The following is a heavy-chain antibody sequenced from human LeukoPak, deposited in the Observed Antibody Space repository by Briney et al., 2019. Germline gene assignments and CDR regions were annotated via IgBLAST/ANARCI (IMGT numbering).Heavy chain of an antibody. Sequence: PGGSLRLSCAASGFDFSTNGLYWVRQAPGKGLDWVAFSRHDKDDKYYTDSVKGRFTISRDNSQNTLYLQMTSLRVDDTAVYYCAKGISNWANLDYWGQGTLVTVSS. V-gene: IGHV3-30*02. CDR1: GFDFSTNG. D-gene: IGHD7-27*01. CDR2: SRHDKDDK. J-gene: IGHJ4*02. CDR3: AKGISNWANLDY.